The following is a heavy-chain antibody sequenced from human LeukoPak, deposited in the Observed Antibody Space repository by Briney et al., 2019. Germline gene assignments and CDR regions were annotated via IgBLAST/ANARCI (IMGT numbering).Heavy chain of an antibody. V-gene: IGHV4-59*01. CDR3: ASAAYDSSGYYTPINDAFDI. D-gene: IGHD3-22*01. CDR1: GGSISSYY. CDR2: IYYSGST. J-gene: IGHJ3*02. Sequence: PSETLSLTCTVSGGSISSYYWSWIRQPPGKGLEWIGYIYYSGSTNYNPSLKSRVTISVDTSKHQFSLKLSSVTAADTAVYYCASAAYDSSGYYTPINDAFDIWGQGTMVTVSS.